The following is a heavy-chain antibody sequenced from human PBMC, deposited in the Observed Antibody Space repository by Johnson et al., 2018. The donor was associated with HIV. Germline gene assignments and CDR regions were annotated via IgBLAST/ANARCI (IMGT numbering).Heavy chain of an antibody. CDR1: GFTFSSYG. J-gene: IGHJ3*02. Sequence: QVQLVESGGGVVQPGGSLRLSCAASGFTFSSYGMHWVRQAPGKGLEWVALILYDGSNKYYADSVKGRFTISRDNSKNTLSLQMNSLRAEDTAVYYCARGYYYDSSGSDDAFDIWGQGTMVTVSS. V-gene: IGHV3-30*19. D-gene: IGHD3-22*01. CDR2: ILYDGSNK. CDR3: ARGYYYDSSGSDDAFDI.